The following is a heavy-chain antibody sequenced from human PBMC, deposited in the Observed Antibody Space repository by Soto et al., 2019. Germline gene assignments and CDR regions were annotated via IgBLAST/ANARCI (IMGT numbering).Heavy chain of an antibody. V-gene: IGHV5-51*01. CDR2: IYPGDSDT. Sequence: ESLKISCKGFGYSFNSYWVGRVPPIAWKGLEWMGIIYPGDSDTRYSPSFQGRVTISADKSISTAYLQWSSLKASDTAMYYCARRHEVAAAWDYGMDVWGQGTTVTVSS. CDR3: ARRHEVAAAWDYGMDV. D-gene: IGHD6-13*01. CDR1: GYSFNSYW. J-gene: IGHJ6*02.